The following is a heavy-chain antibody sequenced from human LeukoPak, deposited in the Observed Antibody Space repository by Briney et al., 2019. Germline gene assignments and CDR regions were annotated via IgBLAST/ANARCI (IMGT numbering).Heavy chain of an antibody. CDR3: ARELMVRGVIRWFDP. CDR2: IYTSGST. CDR1: GGSISSGSYY. J-gene: IGHJ5*02. D-gene: IGHD3-10*01. V-gene: IGHV4-61*02. Sequence: SETLSLTCTVSGGSISSGSYYWSWIRQPAGKGLEWIGRIYTSGSTNYNPSLKSRVTISVDTSKNQFSLKLTSVTAADTAVYYCARELMVRGVIRWFDPWGQGTLVTVSS.